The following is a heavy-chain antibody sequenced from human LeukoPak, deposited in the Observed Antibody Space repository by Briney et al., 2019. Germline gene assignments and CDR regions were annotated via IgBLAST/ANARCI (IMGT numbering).Heavy chain of an antibody. D-gene: IGHD4/OR15-4a*01. CDR3: ARGLTDVYGGED. Sequence: GGSLRLSCAASGFTFSSYGMHWVRQAPGKGPEWVSVIYSGGSTYYADSVKGRFTISRDNSKNTLYLQMNSLRAEDTAVYYCARGLTDVYGGEDWGQGTLVTVSS. V-gene: IGHV3-66*01. J-gene: IGHJ4*02. CDR2: IYSGGST. CDR1: GFTFSSYG.